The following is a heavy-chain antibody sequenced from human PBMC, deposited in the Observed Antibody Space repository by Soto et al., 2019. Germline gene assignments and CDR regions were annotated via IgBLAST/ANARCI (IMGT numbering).Heavy chain of an antibody. V-gene: IGHV3-74*01. Sequence: GSLRLSCAASGFTFSSYWMHWVRQAPGKGLVWVSRINSDGSSTSYADSVKGRFTISRDNAKNTLYLQMNSLRAEDTAVYYCARGPTGGLGATFLYYYYYGMDVWGQGTTVTVSS. D-gene: IGHD1-26*01. CDR2: INSDGSST. CDR3: ARGPTGGLGATFLYYYYYGMDV. J-gene: IGHJ6*02. CDR1: GFTFSSYW.